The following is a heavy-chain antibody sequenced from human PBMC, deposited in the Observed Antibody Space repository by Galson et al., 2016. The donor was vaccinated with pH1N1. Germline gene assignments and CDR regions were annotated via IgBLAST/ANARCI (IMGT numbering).Heavy chain of an antibody. Sequence: SVKVSCKASEYTFTDFYMHWVRQAPGQGLEWMGWINPKRGGTYYGQKFQGRVTMTRDTSIRTAYLEVRGLRSDDTAVYYCARVPPGCTYGACVLWRFDPWGQRTHVIVSS. J-gene: IGHJ5*02. V-gene: IGHV1-2*02. CDR1: EYTFTDFY. CDR3: ARVPPGCTYGACVLWRFDP. CDR2: INPKRGGT. D-gene: IGHD2-8*01.